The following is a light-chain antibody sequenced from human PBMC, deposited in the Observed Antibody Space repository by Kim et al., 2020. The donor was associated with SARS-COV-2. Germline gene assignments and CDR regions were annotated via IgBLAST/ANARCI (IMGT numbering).Light chain of an antibody. J-gene: IGKJ5*01. Sequence: ASVGDRVTITCRTSQDIRNDLGWYQQNPGRAPKRLIYGASSLQSGVPSRFSGSGSETESTLTISSLQPEDFATYFCLQHNTYPITFGQGTRLEIK. V-gene: IGKV1-17*01. CDR2: GAS. CDR1: QDIRND. CDR3: LQHNTYPIT.